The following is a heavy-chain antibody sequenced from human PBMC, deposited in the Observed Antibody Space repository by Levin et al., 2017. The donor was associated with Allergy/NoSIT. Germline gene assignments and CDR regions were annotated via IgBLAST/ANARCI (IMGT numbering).Heavy chain of an antibody. J-gene: IGHJ4*02. V-gene: IGHV2-5*01. CDR2: IYWNDDK. D-gene: IGHD2-15*01. CDR3: AHTKLDIVVVVAASEFDY. CDR1: GFSLSTSGVG. Sequence: SGPTLVKPTQTLTLTCTFSGFSLSTSGVGVGWIRQPPGKALEWLALIYWNDDKRYSPSLKSRLTITKDTSKNQVVLTMTNMDPVDTATYYCAHTKLDIVVVVAASEFDYWGQGTLVTVSS.